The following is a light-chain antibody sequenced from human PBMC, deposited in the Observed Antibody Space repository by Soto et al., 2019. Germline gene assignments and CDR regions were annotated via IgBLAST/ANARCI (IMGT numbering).Light chain of an antibody. Sequence: EIVLTQSPATLSLSPGESATLSCRASQSHSSYLAWYQQKPGQAPRLPIYDASNRATGIPARFSGGGSGAEYTLTISSLQSEDFAVYYCQQYDKWPRTFGQGTKV. CDR2: DAS. CDR1: QSHSSY. CDR3: QQYDKWPRT. V-gene: IGKV3D-15*01. J-gene: IGKJ1*01.